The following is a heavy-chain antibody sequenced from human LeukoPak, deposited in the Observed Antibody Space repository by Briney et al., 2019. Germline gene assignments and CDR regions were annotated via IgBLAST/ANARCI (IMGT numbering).Heavy chain of an antibody. CDR1: GYTFTGYY. CDR3: VREGGNAFDI. CDR2: INPNSGGT. V-gene: IGHV1-2*02. D-gene: IGHD2-15*01. J-gene: IGHJ3*02. Sequence: ASVKVSGKASGYTFTGYYMHWVRQAPRQGLEWMGWINPNSGGTNYAQKFQGRVTMTSDTSISTAYMELSRLRSDDTAVYYCVREGGNAFDIWGQGTMVTVSS.